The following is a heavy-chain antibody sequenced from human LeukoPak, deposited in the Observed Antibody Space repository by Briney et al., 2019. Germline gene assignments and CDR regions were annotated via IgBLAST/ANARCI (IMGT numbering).Heavy chain of an antibody. CDR1: GGSFSGYY. CDR2: INHSGST. CDR3: AREGITMVRGVTRRGYYFDY. D-gene: IGHD3-10*01. V-gene: IGHV4-34*01. J-gene: IGHJ4*02. Sequence: SETLSLTCAVYGGSFSGYYWSWIRQPPGKGLEWIGEINHSGSTNYNPSLKSRVTISVDTSKNQFSLKLSSVTAADTAVYYCAREGITMVRGVTRRGYYFDYWGQGTLVTVSS.